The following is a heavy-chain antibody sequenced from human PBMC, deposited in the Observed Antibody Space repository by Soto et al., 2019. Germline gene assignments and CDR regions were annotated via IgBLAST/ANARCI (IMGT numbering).Heavy chain of an antibody. V-gene: IGHV4-31*03. D-gene: IGHD6-6*01. CDR2: IYYSGST. J-gene: IGHJ5*02. CDR1: GGSISSGGYY. Sequence: SETLSLTCTVSGGSISSGGYYWSWIRQHPGKGLEWIGYIYYSGSTYYNPSLKSRVTISVDTSKNQFSLKLSSVTAADTAVYYCAREGIAARGNWFDPWGQGTLVTVSS. CDR3: AREGIAARGNWFDP.